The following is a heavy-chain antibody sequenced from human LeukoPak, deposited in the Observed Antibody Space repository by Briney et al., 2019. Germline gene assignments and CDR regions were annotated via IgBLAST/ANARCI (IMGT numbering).Heavy chain of an antibody. CDR3: ARTTAMVTIFDY. D-gene: IGHD5-18*01. V-gene: IGHV1-3*01. CDR2: INAGNGNT. J-gene: IGHJ4*02. CDR1: GYTFTIYA. Sequence: ASVKVSCTASGYTFTIYAMYWVRQAPGQRREWMGWINAGNGNTKYSQKFQGRVTITRDTSASTAYMELSSLRSEDTAVYYCARTTAMVTIFDYGGQGPLVPVSS.